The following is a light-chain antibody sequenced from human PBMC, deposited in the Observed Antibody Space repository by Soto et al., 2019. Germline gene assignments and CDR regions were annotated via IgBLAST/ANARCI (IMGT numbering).Light chain of an antibody. V-gene: IGKV1-39*01. Sequence: DIQMTQSPSSLSASVGDRVTITCRASQSISTYLNWYQQKPGKTPKLLIYAASSLQSWVPSRFSGSGSGTDFTLTISSLQPEDFGTYYCQQSYSTLRTFGQGTKLEIK. CDR3: QQSYSTLRT. CDR1: QSISTY. CDR2: AAS. J-gene: IGKJ2*01.